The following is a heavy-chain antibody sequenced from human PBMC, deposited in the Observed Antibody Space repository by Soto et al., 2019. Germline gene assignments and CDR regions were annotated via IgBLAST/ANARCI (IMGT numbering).Heavy chain of an antibody. Sequence: ASVKVSCKASGYTFTSYGISWVRLAPGQGLEWMGWISAYNGNTNYAQKLQGRVTMTTDTSTSTAYMELRSLRSDDTAVYYCARSAWELLSGNWFDPWGQGTLVTVSS. CDR3: ARSAWELLSGNWFDP. D-gene: IGHD1-26*01. CDR1: GYTFTSYG. J-gene: IGHJ5*02. V-gene: IGHV1-18*01. CDR2: ISAYNGNT.